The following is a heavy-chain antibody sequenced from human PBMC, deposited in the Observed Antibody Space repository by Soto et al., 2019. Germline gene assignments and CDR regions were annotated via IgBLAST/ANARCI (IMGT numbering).Heavy chain of an antibody. Sequence: SVKVSCKASGGTFSSYAISWVRQAPGQGLEWMGGIIPIFGTANYAQKFQGRVTITADESTSTAYMELSSLRSEDTAVYYCARAPYYYDSSGPGHAFDIWGQGTMVTVSS. CDR2: IIPIFGTA. CDR1: GGTFSSYA. D-gene: IGHD3-22*01. J-gene: IGHJ3*02. V-gene: IGHV1-69*13. CDR3: ARAPYYYDSSGPGHAFDI.